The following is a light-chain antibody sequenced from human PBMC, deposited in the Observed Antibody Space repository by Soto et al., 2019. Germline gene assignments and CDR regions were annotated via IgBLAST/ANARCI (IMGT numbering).Light chain of an antibody. CDR1: QSISLNY. Sequence: EIVLTQSPGTLPLSPGERATLSCRASQSISLNYIAWYQQKPGQAPRLLIYGGYNRASGMPDRFSGSGSGTAFTLTISRLEAEAIAVDFCHGQQDGVSSGYTFGQGTKLDIK. J-gene: IGKJ2*01. CDR3: HGQQDGVSSGYT. CDR2: GGY. V-gene: IGKV3-20*01.